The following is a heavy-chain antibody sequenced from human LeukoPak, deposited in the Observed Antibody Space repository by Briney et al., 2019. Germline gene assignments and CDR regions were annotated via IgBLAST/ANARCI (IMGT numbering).Heavy chain of an antibody. V-gene: IGHV4-34*01. CDR1: GGSFSGYY. J-gene: IGHJ4*02. CDR2: INHSGST. Sequence: SETLSLTCAVYGGSFSGYYWSWIRQPPGKGLEWIGEINHSGSTNYNPPLKSRVTISLDTSKNHFSLKLSSVTAADTAVYYCARVRITIFGVVTDPYYFDYWGQGTLVTVSS. D-gene: IGHD3-3*01. CDR3: ARVRITIFGVVTDPYYFDY.